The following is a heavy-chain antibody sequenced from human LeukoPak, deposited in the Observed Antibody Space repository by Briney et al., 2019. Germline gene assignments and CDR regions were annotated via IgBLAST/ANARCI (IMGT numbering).Heavy chain of an antibody. V-gene: IGHV3-43*02. D-gene: IGHD3-22*01. CDR1: GFTFSAYA. CDR3: AKDSRYYDSTGYYWGASDI. CDR2: ISGDGGST. J-gene: IGHJ3*02. Sequence: GGSLRLSCEASGFTFSAYAMHWVRQAPGKGLEWVSLISGDGGSTYYADAVKGRFTISRDNSKNSLYLQMNSLRTEDTALYYCAKDSRYYDSTGYYWGASDIWGQGTMVTVSS.